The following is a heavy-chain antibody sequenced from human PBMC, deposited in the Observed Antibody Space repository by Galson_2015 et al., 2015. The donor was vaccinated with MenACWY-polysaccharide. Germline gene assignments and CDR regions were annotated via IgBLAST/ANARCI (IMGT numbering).Heavy chain of an antibody. CDR1: GYTFATYA. J-gene: IGHJ4*02. Sequence: SVKVSCKASGYTFATYAMHWVRQAPGQRPEWMGWFNAGNGNTKYSQKFQGRLTITWDTSASTAYMDLSSLRSEDTAMYYCARDTPGYCSGGSCEDLDYWGQGTLVTVSS. D-gene: IGHD2-15*01. CDR3: ARDTPGYCSGGSCEDLDY. CDR2: FNAGNGNT. V-gene: IGHV1-3*01.